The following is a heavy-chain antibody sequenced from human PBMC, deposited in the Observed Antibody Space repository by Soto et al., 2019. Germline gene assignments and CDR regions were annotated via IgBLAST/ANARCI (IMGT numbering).Heavy chain of an antibody. J-gene: IGHJ4*02. Sequence: GGSLRLSCAASGFTFSSYWMSWVRQAPGKGLEWVANIKQDGSEKYYVDSVKGRFTISRDNAKNSLYLQMNSLRAEDTAVYYCARGPSYSSSWYYFDYWGQGTLVTVSS. CDR1: GFTFSSYW. V-gene: IGHV3-7*03. CDR3: ARGPSYSSSWYYFDY. CDR2: IKQDGSEK. D-gene: IGHD6-13*01.